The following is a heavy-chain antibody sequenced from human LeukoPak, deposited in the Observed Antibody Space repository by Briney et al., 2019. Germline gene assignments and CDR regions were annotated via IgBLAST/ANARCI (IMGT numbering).Heavy chain of an antibody. CDR1: GFTFSSYG. Sequence: GGSLRLSCAASGFTFSSYGMHWVRQAPGKGLEWVAFIRYDGSNKYYADSVKGRFTISRDNAKNSLYLPMNSLRAEDTAVYYCARYYNILTGYYTFDYWGQGTLVTASS. V-gene: IGHV3-30*02. J-gene: IGHJ4*02. D-gene: IGHD3-9*01. CDR2: IRYDGSNK. CDR3: ARYYNILTGYYTFDY.